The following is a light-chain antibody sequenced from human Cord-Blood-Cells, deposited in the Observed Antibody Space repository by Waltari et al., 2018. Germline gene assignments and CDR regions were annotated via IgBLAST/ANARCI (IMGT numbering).Light chain of an antibody. CDR1: SLRSYY. J-gene: IGLJ3*02. Sequence: SSELTQDPAVSVALGQTVRITCQGASLRSYYASWYQQKPGPAPVLVIYGKNNRPSGIPDRFSGSSSGNTASLTITGAQAEDEADYYCNSRDSSGNHLVFGGGTKLTVL. CDR3: NSRDSSGNHLV. CDR2: GKN. V-gene: IGLV3-19*01.